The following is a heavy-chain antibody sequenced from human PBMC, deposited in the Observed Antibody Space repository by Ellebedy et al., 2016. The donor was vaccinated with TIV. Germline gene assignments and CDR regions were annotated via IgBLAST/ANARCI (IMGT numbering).Heavy chain of an antibody. D-gene: IGHD1-26*01. CDR3: ATQGATGFDY. Sequence: AASVKVSCKASEDTFSNYEINWVRQAFGQGLEWMGWMNTKSGNTGYAQEFQGRLTMTRNTSISTAYMELSSLKSEDTALYYCATQGATGFDYWGQGSLVPGSS. J-gene: IGHJ4*02. V-gene: IGHV1-8*01. CDR2: MNTKSGNT. CDR1: EDTFSNYE.